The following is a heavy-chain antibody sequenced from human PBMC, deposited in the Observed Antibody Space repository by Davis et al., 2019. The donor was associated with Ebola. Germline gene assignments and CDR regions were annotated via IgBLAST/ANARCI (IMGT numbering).Heavy chain of an antibody. Sequence: GGSLRLSCKGSGYSFTSYWIGWVRQMPGKGLEWMGIIYPGDSDTRYSPSFQGQVTISADKSISTAYLQWSSLKASDTAMYYCARGPTMVQGVRSGYGMDVWGQGTTVTVSS. D-gene: IGHD3-10*01. V-gene: IGHV5-51*01. CDR1: GYSFTSYW. CDR2: IYPGDSDT. J-gene: IGHJ6*02. CDR3: ARGPTMVQGVRSGYGMDV.